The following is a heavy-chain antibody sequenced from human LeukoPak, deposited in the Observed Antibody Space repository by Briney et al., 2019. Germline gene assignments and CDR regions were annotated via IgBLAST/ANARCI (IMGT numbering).Heavy chain of an antibody. Sequence: SQTLSLTCAISGDSVYSNRAAWHWIRQSPSRGLEWLGRTYYRSKWYNDYAVSVKSRITINPDTSQNQFSLQLNSVTPEDTAAYYCARDGAAAGRGTDYWGQGTLVTVSS. D-gene: IGHD6-13*01. J-gene: IGHJ4*02. CDR1: GDSVYSNRAA. V-gene: IGHV6-1*01. CDR2: TYYRSKWYN. CDR3: ARDGAAAGRGTDY.